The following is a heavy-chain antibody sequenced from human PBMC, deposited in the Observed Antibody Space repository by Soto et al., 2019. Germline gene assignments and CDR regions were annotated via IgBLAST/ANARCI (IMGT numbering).Heavy chain of an antibody. Sequence: GGSLRLSCAASGFTVSSNYMSWVRQAPGKGLEWVSVIYSGGSTYYADSVKGRFTISRHNSKNTLYLQMNSLRAEDTAVYYCARAPAGYSSSWYYFDYWGQGTLVTVSS. D-gene: IGHD6-13*01. V-gene: IGHV3-53*04. J-gene: IGHJ4*02. CDR3: ARAPAGYSSSWYYFDY. CDR1: GFTVSSNY. CDR2: IYSGGST.